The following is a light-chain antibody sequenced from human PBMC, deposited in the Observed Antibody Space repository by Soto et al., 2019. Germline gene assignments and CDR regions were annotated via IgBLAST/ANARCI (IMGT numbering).Light chain of an antibody. V-gene: IGKV1-9*01. Sequence: DIRLISSACFLSPSVGECVSVTCGASQDIAIYLAWYQQKPGEAPKLLIYAASTLYGGVPSRFSGSGSGTDFALTITCLQAEDFATYYCQQLRMYPSTFGGGTKVDIK. J-gene: IGKJ4*01. CDR1: QDIAIY. CDR3: QQLRMYPST. CDR2: AAS.